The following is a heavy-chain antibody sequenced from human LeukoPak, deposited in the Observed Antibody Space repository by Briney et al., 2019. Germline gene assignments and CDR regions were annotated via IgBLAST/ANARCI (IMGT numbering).Heavy chain of an antibody. Sequence: GGSLRLSCAASGFTFSSYAMSWVRQAPGKGLEWVSAISGSGGSTYYADSVKGRFTISRDNSKNTLYLQMNSLRAEDTAVYYCAKDSNAAFYGEIGLFAFDIWGQGTMVTVSS. V-gene: IGHV3-23*01. CDR3: AKDSNAAFYGEIGLFAFDI. CDR1: GFTFSSYA. D-gene: IGHD4-17*01. J-gene: IGHJ3*02. CDR2: ISGSGGST.